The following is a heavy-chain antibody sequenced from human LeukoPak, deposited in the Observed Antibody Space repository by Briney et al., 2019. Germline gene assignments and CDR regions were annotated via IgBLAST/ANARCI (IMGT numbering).Heavy chain of an antibody. D-gene: IGHD2-2*01. CDR3: ARQNFYRYCRSTSCYRPYYYYYMDV. CDR1: GGSFSGYY. CDR2: INHSGST. Sequence: SETLSLTCAVYGGSFSGYYWSWIRQPPGKGLEWIGEINHSGSTNYNPSLKSRVTISVDTSKNQFSLKLSSVTAADTTVYYCARQNFYRYCRSTSCYRPYYYYYMDVWGKGTTVTISS. V-gene: IGHV4-34*01. J-gene: IGHJ6*03.